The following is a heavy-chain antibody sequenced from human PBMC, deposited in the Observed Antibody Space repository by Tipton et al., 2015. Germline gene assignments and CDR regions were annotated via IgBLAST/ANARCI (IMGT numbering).Heavy chain of an antibody. J-gene: IGHJ3*02. CDR2: IQTGDSEI. CDR1: GYNFNDYW. D-gene: IGHD3-22*01. V-gene: IGHV5-51*01. Sequence: QSGPEVRKSGESLSISCHTSGYNFNDYWIGWVRQLPGKGLELMGMIQTGDSEIRYSPSFQGLVTMSADKSSSTASLHWTSLKVSDSGMYYCARHVSFYYDTHGSDALDIWAQGTMVTVSS. CDR3: ARHVSFYYDTHGSDALDI.